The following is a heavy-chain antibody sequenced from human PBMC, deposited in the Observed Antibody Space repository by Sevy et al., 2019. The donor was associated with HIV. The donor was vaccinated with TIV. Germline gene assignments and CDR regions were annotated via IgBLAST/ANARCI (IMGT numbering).Heavy chain of an antibody. Sequence: GGSLRLSFAASGFTFSSYWMTWVRQAPGKGLEGVANMRQDGSEKYNVDSVKGRLTISRDKAKNSLYLQMNSLRAEDTAVYYCARGIYGSGSRLGLGYWGQGTLVTVSS. CDR1: GFTFSSYW. CDR3: ARGIYGSGSRLGLGY. D-gene: IGHD3-10*01. J-gene: IGHJ4*02. V-gene: IGHV3-7*01. CDR2: MRQDGSEK.